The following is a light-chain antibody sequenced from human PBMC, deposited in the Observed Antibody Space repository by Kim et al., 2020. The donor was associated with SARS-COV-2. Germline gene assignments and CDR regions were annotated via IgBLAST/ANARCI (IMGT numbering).Light chain of an antibody. Sequence: ASVGDRVTITGRESQGISHSLAWYRQKPGKVPMLLIYGASTLQSGVPSRFSGSGSGTDFNLTISSLQPEDAATYYCQKYDSAPWTFGQGTKVDIK. V-gene: IGKV1-27*01. J-gene: IGKJ1*01. CDR1: QGISHS. CDR3: QKYDSAPWT. CDR2: GAS.